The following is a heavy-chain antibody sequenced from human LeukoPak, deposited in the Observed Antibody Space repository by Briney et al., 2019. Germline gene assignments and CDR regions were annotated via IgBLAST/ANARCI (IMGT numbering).Heavy chain of an antibody. CDR2: INPNSGGT. V-gene: IGHV1-2*02. Sequence: ASVKVSCKASGYTFTGYYMHWVRQAPGQGLEWMGWINPNSGGTNYAQKFQGRVTMTRDTSISTAYMELSRLRSDDMAVYYCARDRGIAVAGYYFDYWGQGTLVTVSS. CDR1: GYTFTGYY. D-gene: IGHD6-19*01. CDR3: ARDRGIAVAGYYFDY. J-gene: IGHJ4*02.